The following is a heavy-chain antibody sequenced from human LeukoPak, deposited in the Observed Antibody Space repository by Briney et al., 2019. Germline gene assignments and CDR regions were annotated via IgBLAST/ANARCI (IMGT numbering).Heavy chain of an antibody. CDR2: IYSSGNT. V-gene: IGHV4-61*02. CDR1: GGSISSGSHY. Sequence: SETLSLTCAVSGGSISSGSHYWSWIRQPAGEGLEWIGRIYSSGNTNYNLSLKSRVTISVDTSKNQFSLKLSSVTAADTAIYYCARGIPVAGLFDYWGQGALVAVSS. J-gene: IGHJ4*02. CDR3: ARGIPVAGLFDY. D-gene: IGHD6-19*01.